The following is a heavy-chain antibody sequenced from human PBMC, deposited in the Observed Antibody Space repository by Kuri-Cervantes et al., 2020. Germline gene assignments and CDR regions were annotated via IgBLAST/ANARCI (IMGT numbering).Heavy chain of an antibody. J-gene: IGHJ3*02. Sequence: ASVKVSCKASGYTFTSYAMHWVRQAPGQRLEWTGWINAGNGNTKYSQKFQGRVTITRDTSASTAYMELSSLRSEDTAVYYCARASRYFDWLSIWGQGTMVTVSS. CDR3: ARASRYFDWLSI. CDR2: INAGNGNT. CDR1: GYTFTSYA. V-gene: IGHV1-3*01. D-gene: IGHD3-9*01.